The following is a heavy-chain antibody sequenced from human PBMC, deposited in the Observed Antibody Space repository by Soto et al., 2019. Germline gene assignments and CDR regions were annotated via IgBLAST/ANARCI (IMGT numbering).Heavy chain of an antibody. V-gene: IGHV3-23*01. J-gene: IGHJ4*02. Sequence: LRLSCAASGFTFSSYAMSWVRRAPGKGLEWVSAISGSGGSTYYADSVKGRFTISRDNSKNTLYLQMNSLRAEDTAVYYCAKDLVGSPYGDYSICDYWGQGTLVTVSS. CDR2: ISGSGGST. CDR3: AKDLVGSPYGDYSICDY. D-gene: IGHD4-17*01. CDR1: GFTFSSYA.